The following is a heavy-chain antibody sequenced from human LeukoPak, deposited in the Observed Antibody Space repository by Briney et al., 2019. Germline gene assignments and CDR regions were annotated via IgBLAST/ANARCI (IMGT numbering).Heavy chain of an antibody. Sequence: PSETLSLTCTVSGGSISSSSYYWGWIRQPPGKGLEWIGSIYYSGSTYYNPSLKSRVTISVDKSKNQFSLKLSSVTAADTAVYYCARGRDGYNFLNRGEYYYFDYWGQGTLVTVSS. D-gene: IGHD5-24*01. CDR2: IYYSGST. J-gene: IGHJ4*02. V-gene: IGHV4-39*07. CDR1: GGSISSSSYY. CDR3: ARGRDGYNFLNRGEYYYFDY.